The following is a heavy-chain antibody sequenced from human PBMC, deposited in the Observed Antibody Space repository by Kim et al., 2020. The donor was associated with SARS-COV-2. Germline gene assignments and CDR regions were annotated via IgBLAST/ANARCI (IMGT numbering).Heavy chain of an antibody. CDR3: ATGSITIFGVVPRYGMDV. Sequence: ASVKVSCKVSGYTLTELSMHWVRQAPGKELEWMGGFDPEDGETIYAQNFQGRVTMTEDTSTDTAYMELSSLRSEDTAVYYCATGSITIFGVVPRYGMDVWGQGTTVTVSS. J-gene: IGHJ6*02. CDR1: GYTLTELS. CDR2: FDPEDGET. D-gene: IGHD3-3*01. V-gene: IGHV1-24*01.